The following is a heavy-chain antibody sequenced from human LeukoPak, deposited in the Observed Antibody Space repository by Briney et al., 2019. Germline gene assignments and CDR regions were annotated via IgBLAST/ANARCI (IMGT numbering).Heavy chain of an antibody. CDR1: GFTFDDYT. CDR2: ISWNGGST. Sequence: GGSLRLSCAASGFTFDDYTMHWVRQAPGKGLEWVSLISWNGGSTYYADSVKGRFTISRDNSKDSLYLQMNSLGTEDTALYYCAKGEASIRNYCYYGMDVWGQGTTVTVSS. D-gene: IGHD6-6*01. CDR3: AKGEASIRNYCYYGMDV. J-gene: IGHJ6*02. V-gene: IGHV3-43*01.